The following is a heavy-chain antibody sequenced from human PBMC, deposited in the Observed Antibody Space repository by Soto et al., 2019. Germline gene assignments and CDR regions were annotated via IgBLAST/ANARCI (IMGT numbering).Heavy chain of an antibody. CDR2: IKSKTDGGTT. J-gene: IGHJ4*02. D-gene: IGHD1-26*01. V-gene: IGHV3-15*01. Sequence: PGGSLRLSCAASGFTFSNAWMSWVRQAPGKGLEWVGRIKSKTDGGTTDYAAPAKGRFTISRDDSKNTLYLQMNSLKTEDTAVYYCTTEFSGIPGGYWGQGTLVTVSS. CDR1: GFTFSNAW. CDR3: TTEFSGIPGGY.